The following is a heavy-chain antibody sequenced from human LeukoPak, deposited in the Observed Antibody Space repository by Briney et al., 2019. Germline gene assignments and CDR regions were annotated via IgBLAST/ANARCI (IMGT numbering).Heavy chain of an antibody. Sequence: SVKVSCKASGGTFSSYAISWVRQAPGQGLEWMGGIIPIFGTANYAQKFQGRVTITADESTSTAYMEPSSLRSEDTAVYYCARDGTDGWYWFDPWGQGTLVTVSS. V-gene: IGHV1-69*13. J-gene: IGHJ5*02. D-gene: IGHD6-19*01. CDR1: GGTFSSYA. CDR3: ARDGTDGWYWFDP. CDR2: IIPIFGTA.